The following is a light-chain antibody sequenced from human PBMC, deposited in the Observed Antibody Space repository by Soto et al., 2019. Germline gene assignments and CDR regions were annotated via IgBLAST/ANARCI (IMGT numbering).Light chain of an antibody. Sequence: EIVLTQSPGTLSLSPGERATLSCRASQSVSSSYLAWYQQKPGQAPRLLIYGASSRATGIPDRFSGSGSGTDFTLTISRLEPEDFAVYSCQQYGSSPLTFCPGTKVDIK. J-gene: IGKJ3*01. CDR2: GAS. CDR3: QQYGSSPLT. V-gene: IGKV3-20*01. CDR1: QSVSSSY.